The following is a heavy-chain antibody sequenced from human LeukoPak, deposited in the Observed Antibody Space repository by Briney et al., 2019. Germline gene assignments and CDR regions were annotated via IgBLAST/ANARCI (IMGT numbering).Heavy chain of an antibody. V-gene: IGHV1-46*01. CDR2: INPSGGST. D-gene: IGHD6-13*01. CDR3: ARDGRIAAAGVHIDY. J-gene: IGHJ4*02. Sequence: ASVKVSCKASGYTFTSYYMHWVRQAPGQGLEWMGIINPSGGSTSYAQKFQGRVTMTRDMSTSTVYMELSSLRSEDTAVYYCARDGRIAAAGVHIDYWGQGTLVTVSS. CDR1: GYTFTSYY.